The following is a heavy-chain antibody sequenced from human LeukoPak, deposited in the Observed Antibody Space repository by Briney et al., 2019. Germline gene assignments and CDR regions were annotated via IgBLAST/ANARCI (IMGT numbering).Heavy chain of an antibody. CDR3: ARENSGSYREFDY. V-gene: IGHV4-4*07. D-gene: IGHD1-26*01. CDR1: GGSISSYY. Sequence: SETLSPTCTVSGGSISSYYWSWIRQPAGKGLEWIGRIYTSGSTNYNASLKSRVSMSVDTSKSQFSLKLSSVTAADTAVFYCARENSGSYREFDYWGQGTLVTVSS. J-gene: IGHJ4*02. CDR2: IYTSGST.